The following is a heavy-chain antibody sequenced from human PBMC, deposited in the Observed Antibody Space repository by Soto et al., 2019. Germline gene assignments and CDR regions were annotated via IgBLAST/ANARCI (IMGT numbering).Heavy chain of an antibody. CDR1: GFTFNIYA. V-gene: IGHV3-23*01. J-gene: IGHJ4*02. CDR2: ISPSGDTT. Sequence: GGSLILSCTASGFTFNIYAMNWVRQAPGKGLEWVSGISPSGDTTYYAESVKGRFTISRDNSKNTLYLQMNSLRAEDTAVYSCAKDRDGSTWHGLNYFDSWGQGTLVTVSS. CDR3: AKDRDGSTWHGLNYFDS. D-gene: IGHD6-13*01.